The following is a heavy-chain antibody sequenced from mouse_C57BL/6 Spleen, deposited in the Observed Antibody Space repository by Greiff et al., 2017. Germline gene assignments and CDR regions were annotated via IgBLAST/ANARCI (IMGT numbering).Heavy chain of an antibody. CDR2: IYPGDGDT. V-gene: IGHV1-82*01. D-gene: IGHD1-1*01. CDR1: GYAFSSSW. J-gene: IGHJ2*01. Sequence: VQLQQSGPELVKPGASVKISCKASGYAFSSSWMNWVKQRPGKGLEWIGRIYPGDGDTNYNGKFKGKATLTADKSSSTAYMQLSSLTSEDSAVYFCARSAITTVVAVDYWGQGTTLTVSS. CDR3: ARSAITTVVAVDY.